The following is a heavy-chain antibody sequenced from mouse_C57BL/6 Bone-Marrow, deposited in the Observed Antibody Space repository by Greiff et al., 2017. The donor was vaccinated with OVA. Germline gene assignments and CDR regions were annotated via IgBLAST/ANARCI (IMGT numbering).Heavy chain of an antibody. CDR3: ARGTTVVATPYAMDY. Sequence: EVMLVESGGGLVKPGGSLKLSCAASGFTFSDYGMHWVRQAPEKGLEWVAYISSGSSTLYYADTVKGRFTISSDNAKNTLFLQMTSLRSEDTAMYYCARGTTVVATPYAMDYWGQGTSVTVAS. V-gene: IGHV5-17*01. CDR1: GFTFSDYG. CDR2: ISSGSSTL. J-gene: IGHJ4*01. D-gene: IGHD1-1*01.